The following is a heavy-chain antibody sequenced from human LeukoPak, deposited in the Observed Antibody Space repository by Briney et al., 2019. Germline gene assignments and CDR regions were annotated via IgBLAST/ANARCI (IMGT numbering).Heavy chain of an antibody. D-gene: IGHD4-17*01. V-gene: IGHV3-30-3*02. J-gene: IGHJ4*02. CDR1: GFTFSSYA. CDR2: ISYDGSNK. Sequence: GGSLRLSCAASGFTFSSYAMHWVRQAPGKGLEWVAIISYDGSNKYFADSVKGRFTISRDNSKNTLYLQMNSLRAEDTAVYYCAKKGDYGDYGLDYWGQGTLVTVSS. CDR3: AKKGDYGDYGLDY.